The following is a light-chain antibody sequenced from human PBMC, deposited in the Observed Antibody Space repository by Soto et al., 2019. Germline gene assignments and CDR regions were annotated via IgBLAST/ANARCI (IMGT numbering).Light chain of an antibody. CDR1: QSVSSSY. CDR2: GAS. CDR3: QQYGSSLLT. Sequence: EIVLTQSPGTLSLSPGERATLSCRASQSVSSSYLAWYQQKPGQAPRLLIYGASSRATGIPDRFSGSGSGTAFTLPSSRLEPEDFSVYYCQQYGSSLLTFGGGTKVEIK. V-gene: IGKV3-20*01. J-gene: IGKJ4*01.